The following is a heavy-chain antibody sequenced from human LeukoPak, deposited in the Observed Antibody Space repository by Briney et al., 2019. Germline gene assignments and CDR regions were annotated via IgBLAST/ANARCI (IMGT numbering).Heavy chain of an antibody. J-gene: IGHJ4*02. Sequence: GGSLRLSCAASTFTFSSYNMNWVRQAPGKGLEWVSSISSSGSYIYYRDSVKGRFTISRDNAENSLYLEMNSLRVEDTAIYYCVRDSGSYRPIDYWGQGTLVTVSS. V-gene: IGHV3-21*01. CDR2: ISSSGSYI. CDR1: TFTFSSYN. CDR3: VRDSGSYRPIDY. D-gene: IGHD1-26*01.